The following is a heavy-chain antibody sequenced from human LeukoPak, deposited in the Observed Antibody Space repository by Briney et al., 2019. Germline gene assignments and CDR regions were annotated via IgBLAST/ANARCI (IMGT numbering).Heavy chain of an antibody. V-gene: IGHV3-23*01. CDR2: IYGSGVSI. CDR1: GFTFKNYV. D-gene: IGHD1-26*01. CDR3: AKDLGWELPAEAY. Sequence: GGSLRLSCVASGFTFKNYVMNWVRQAPGKGPEWLATIYGSGVSISYADSVKGRFIISRDNSNNTLYLQMNSLRAEDTAMYFCAKDLGWELPAEAYWGQGILVSVSS. J-gene: IGHJ4*02.